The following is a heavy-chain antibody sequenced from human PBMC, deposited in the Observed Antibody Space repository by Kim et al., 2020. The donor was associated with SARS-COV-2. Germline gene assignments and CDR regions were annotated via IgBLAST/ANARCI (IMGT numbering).Heavy chain of an antibody. Sequence: ADSVKGRFTISRDNAKNSLYLQMNSLRAEDTALYYCAKAPSLDLAIFFDYWGQGTLVTVSS. CDR3: AKAPSLDLAIFFDY. J-gene: IGHJ4*02. D-gene: IGHD3-3*01. V-gene: IGHV3-9*01.